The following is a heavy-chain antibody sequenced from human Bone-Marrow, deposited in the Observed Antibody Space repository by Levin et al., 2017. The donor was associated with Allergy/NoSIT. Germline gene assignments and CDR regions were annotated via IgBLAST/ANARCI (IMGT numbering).Heavy chain of an antibody. CDR2: ISYSGTT. D-gene: IGHD5-18*01. J-gene: IGHJ4*02. CDR3: ARERFTYAYGKHFDS. V-gene: IGHV4-59*01. CDR1: GGSLSSYY. Sequence: PGGSLRLSCTVSGGSLSSYYWSWIRQPPGKGLEWIGSISYSGTTNYSPSLQSRVTLSVDTSKSQFSLQLSPVTAADTAVYYCARERFTYAYGKHFDSWGQGTLVTVSS.